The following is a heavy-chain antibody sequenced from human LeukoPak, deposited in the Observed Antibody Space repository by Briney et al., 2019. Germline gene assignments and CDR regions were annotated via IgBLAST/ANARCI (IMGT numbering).Heavy chain of an antibody. D-gene: IGHD6-6*01. V-gene: IGHV3-11*04. CDR1: GFTFSDYY. CDR2: ISSSGSTI. Sequence: GGSLRLSCAASGFTFSDYYMSWIRQAPGKGLEWVSYISSSGSTIYYADSVKGRFTISRDNAKNSLYLQMNSLRAEDTAVYYCASHRLLGYSSSSGLDYWGQGTLVTVSS. CDR3: ASHRLLGYSSSSGLDY. J-gene: IGHJ4*02.